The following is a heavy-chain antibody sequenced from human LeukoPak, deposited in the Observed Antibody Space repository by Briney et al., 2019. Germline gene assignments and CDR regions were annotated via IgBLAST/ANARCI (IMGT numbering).Heavy chain of an antibody. J-gene: IGHJ3*02. D-gene: IGHD3-22*01. CDR1: GFTYSSYA. V-gene: IGHV3-30-3*01. Sequence: GGSLRLSCAASGFTYSSYAMHWVRQAAGKGLEWVAVISYDGSNKYYADSVKGRFTISRDNSKNTLYLQMNSLRAEDTAVYYCARDREAYYDSSGYYYEGNAFDIWGQGTMVTVSS. CDR3: ARDREAYYDSSGYYYEGNAFDI. CDR2: ISYDGSNK.